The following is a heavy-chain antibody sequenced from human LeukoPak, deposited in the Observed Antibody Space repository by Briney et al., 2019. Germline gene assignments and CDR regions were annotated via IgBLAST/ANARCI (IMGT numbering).Heavy chain of an antibody. J-gene: IGHJ5*01. Sequence: GGSLRLSCVASGFTLSSHTMSWVRHASGKGLEWVSCISSSSSYMYYGDTLKGRFTISRDNAKNSLYLQMDNLRADDTAMYYCARALTPASGWLGSWGQGPLVTVSS. CDR2: ISSSSSYM. CDR1: GFTLSSHT. CDR3: ARALTPASGWLGS. D-gene: IGHD6-19*01. V-gene: IGHV3-21*01.